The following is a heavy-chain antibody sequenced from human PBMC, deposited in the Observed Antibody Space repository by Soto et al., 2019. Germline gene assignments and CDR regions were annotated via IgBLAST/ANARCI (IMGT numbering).Heavy chain of an antibody. V-gene: IGHV3-23*01. Sequence: EVQLLESGGGLVQPGGSLRLSCAASGFTFSTYAMSWVRQAPGKWLEWVSAISGSSGSTFYADSVKGRFTISRDNSDNPLYLHMNSLRAEDTALYYCAKDDCSSGAGCLTWDDAFDIWGQGTMVTVSS. CDR2: ISGSSGST. CDR3: AKDDCSSGAGCLTWDDAFDI. D-gene: IGHD2-15*01. J-gene: IGHJ3*02. CDR1: GFTFSTYA.